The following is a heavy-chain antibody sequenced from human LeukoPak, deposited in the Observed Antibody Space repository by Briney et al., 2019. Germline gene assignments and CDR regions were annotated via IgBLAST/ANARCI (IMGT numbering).Heavy chain of an antibody. CDR3: ATPGGSGWFYFDY. V-gene: IGHV4-39*01. Sequence: SETLSLTCTVSGGSISSSSQYWGWIPQPPGKGLEWIGSIDYSGSTYINPSLKSRVTISVDTSKNQFSLGLCSVTAADTSVYYCATPGGSGWFYFDYWGQGTLVTVSS. J-gene: IGHJ4*02. CDR1: GGSISSSSQY. CDR2: IDYSGST. D-gene: IGHD6-19*01.